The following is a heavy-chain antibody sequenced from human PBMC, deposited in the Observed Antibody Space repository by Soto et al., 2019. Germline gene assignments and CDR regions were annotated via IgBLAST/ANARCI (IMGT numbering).Heavy chain of an antibody. D-gene: IGHD1-26*01. V-gene: IGHV3-33*01. CDR3: ARGEVGYY. Sequence: QVQLVESGGGVVQPGRSLRLSCAAPGFTFSSYGMHWVRQAQGKGLEWVAVIWYDGSNKYYADSVKGRFTISRDNSKNTLYLQMNSLRAEDTAVYYCARGEVGYYWGQGTLVTVSS. CDR1: GFTFSSYG. J-gene: IGHJ4*02. CDR2: IWYDGSNK.